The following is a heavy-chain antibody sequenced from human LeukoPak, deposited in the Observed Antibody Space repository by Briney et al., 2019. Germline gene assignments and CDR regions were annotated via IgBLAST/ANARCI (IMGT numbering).Heavy chain of an antibody. Sequence: GGSLRLSCAASGFTFSSYSMNWVRQAPGKGLEWVSSISSSSSYIYYADSVKGRFTISRDNAKNSLYLQMNSLRAEDTAVYYCATLPRSDPPAYWGQGTLVTVSS. CDR2: ISSSSSYI. CDR3: ATLPRSDPPAY. CDR1: GFTFSSYS. D-gene: IGHD2-15*01. J-gene: IGHJ4*02. V-gene: IGHV3-21*01.